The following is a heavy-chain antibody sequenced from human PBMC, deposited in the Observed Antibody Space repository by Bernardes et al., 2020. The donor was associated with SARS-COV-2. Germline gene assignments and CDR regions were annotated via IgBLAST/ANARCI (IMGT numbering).Heavy chain of an antibody. V-gene: IGHV5-51*01. CDR2: IFPGDSDA. Sequence: GESLKISCKGSGYSFTTYWIGWVRQMPGKGLEWMGIIFPGDSDARYSPSFQGQVTISADKSINTAYLQWSSLKASDTAMYYCARRSNYYGSGSNAMDVWGPGTTVTVSS. CDR1: GYSFTTYW. D-gene: IGHD3-10*01. J-gene: IGHJ6*02. CDR3: ARRSNYYGSGSNAMDV.